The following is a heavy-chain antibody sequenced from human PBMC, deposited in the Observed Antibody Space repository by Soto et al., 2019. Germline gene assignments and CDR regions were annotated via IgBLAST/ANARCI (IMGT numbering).Heavy chain of an antibody. CDR1: GYSFTSYW. J-gene: IGHJ6*02. D-gene: IGHD3-16*01. V-gene: IGHV5-10-1*01. CDR3: ARQGGGLPISGMDV. CDR2: IDPSDSYT. Sequence: GESLKISCKGSGYSFTSYWISWVRQMPGKGLEWVGRIDPSDSYTNYSPSFQGHVTISADKSISTAYLQWSSLKASDTAMYYCARQGGGLPISGMDVWGQGTTVTVSS.